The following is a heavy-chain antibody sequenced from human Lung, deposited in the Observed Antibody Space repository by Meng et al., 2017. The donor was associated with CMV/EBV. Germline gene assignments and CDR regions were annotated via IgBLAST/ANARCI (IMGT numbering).Heavy chain of an antibody. Sequence: SCAPSGFIFSSYAMHWVRQAPGKGLEWVALVYYDGSNQYYSDSVRGRFNISRDNSKNTLFLQMNSLRGEDTGVYYCAKDRVARWLAAEVDYYGMDAWGQGXTVTVSS. CDR1: GFIFSSYA. CDR3: AKDRVARWLAAEVDYYGMDA. CDR2: VYYDGSNQ. J-gene: IGHJ6*02. D-gene: IGHD6-19*01. V-gene: IGHV3-33*06.